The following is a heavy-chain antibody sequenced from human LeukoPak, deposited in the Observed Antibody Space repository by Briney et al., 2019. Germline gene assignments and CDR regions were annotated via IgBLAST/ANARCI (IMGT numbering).Heavy chain of an antibody. V-gene: IGHV5-51*01. Sequence: GESLKISCKVSGYSFTSYWIAWVRLMPGKGLEWMGIIYPGDSDTRYSPSFQGQVTISADKSISTAYLQWSSLKASDTAMYYCARHVAGYGAYMEDYWGQGTLVTVSS. CDR3: ARHVAGYGAYMEDY. CDR2: IYPGDSDT. CDR1: GYSFTSYW. J-gene: IGHJ4*02. D-gene: IGHD4-17*01.